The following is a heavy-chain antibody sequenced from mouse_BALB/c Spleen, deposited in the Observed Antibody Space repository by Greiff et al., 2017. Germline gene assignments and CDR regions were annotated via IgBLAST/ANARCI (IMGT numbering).Heavy chain of an antibody. Sequence: QVQLKESGAELMKPGASVKISCKATGYTFSSYWIEWVKQRPGHGLEWIGEILPGSGSTNYNGKFKGKATFTADTSSNTAYMQLSSLTSEDSAVYYCARSRFAYWGQGTLVTVSA. J-gene: IGHJ3*01. CDR1: GYTFSSYW. CDR2: ILPGSGST. CDR3: ARSRFAY. V-gene: IGHV1-9*01.